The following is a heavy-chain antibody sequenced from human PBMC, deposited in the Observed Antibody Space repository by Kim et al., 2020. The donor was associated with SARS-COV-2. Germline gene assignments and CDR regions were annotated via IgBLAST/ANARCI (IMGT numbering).Heavy chain of an antibody. J-gene: IGHJ4*02. CDR2: ISGSGGST. D-gene: IGHD6-19*01. Sequence: GGSLRLSYAASGFTFRSYAMTWVRQAPGKGLDWVSSISGSGGSTSYADSVKGRFTISRDNSKNTLYLQMSSLRADDTAVYYCAMQSSGWYADWGQGTLVTVSS. CDR1: GFTFRSYA. V-gene: IGHV3-23*01. CDR3: AMQSSGWYAD.